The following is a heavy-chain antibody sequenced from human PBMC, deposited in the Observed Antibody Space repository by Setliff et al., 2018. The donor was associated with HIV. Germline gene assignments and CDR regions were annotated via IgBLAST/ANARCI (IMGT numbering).Heavy chain of an antibody. CDR2: IYYSGST. Sequence: SETLSLTCTVSGGSISSSSYYWGWIRQPPGKGLEWIGPIYYSGSTYYNPSLKSRVTISVDTSKNQFSLKVSSATAADTAVYYCARWKTSATSMVSGFDYWGQGTLVTVSS. V-gene: IGHV4-39*01. J-gene: IGHJ4*02. D-gene: IGHD5-18*01. CDR1: GGSISSSSYY. CDR3: ARWKTSATSMVSGFDY.